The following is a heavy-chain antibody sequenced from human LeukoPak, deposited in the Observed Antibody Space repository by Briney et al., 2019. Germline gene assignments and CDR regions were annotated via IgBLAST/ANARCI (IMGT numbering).Heavy chain of an antibody. J-gene: IGHJ4*02. CDR2: IFPSGGEI. CDR1: GFTFSTFA. CDR3: ATYRQVLLPFES. Sequence: GGFLRLSCAASGFTFSTFAMIWVRQPPGKGLEWVSSIFPSGGEIHCADSVRGRFTISRDNSKSTLSLQMNSLRAEDTAIYYCATYRQVLLPFESWGQGTLVTVSS. D-gene: IGHD2-8*02. V-gene: IGHV3-23*01.